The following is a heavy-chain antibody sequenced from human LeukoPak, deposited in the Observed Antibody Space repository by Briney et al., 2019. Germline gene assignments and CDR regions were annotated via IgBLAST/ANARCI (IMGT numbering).Heavy chain of an antibody. V-gene: IGHV3-7*01. D-gene: IGHD2-8*01. CDR1: GFTFSTYW. CDR3: ARLKDDVTKLDY. J-gene: IGHJ4*02. CDR2: INQDGSQK. Sequence: PGGSLRLSCAASGFTFSTYWMSWVRQAPGKGLEWVASINQDGSQKRYVDSVQGRFTISRDNTKNSLFLQMNSPRAEDTAVYYCARLKDDVTKLDYWGQGTLVTVSS.